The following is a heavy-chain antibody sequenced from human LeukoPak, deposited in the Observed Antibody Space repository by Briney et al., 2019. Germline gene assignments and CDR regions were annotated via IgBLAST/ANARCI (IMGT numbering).Heavy chain of an antibody. CDR1: GFTFSSYS. D-gene: IGHD4-11*01. J-gene: IGHJ6*03. Sequence: PGGSLRLSCAASGFTFSSYSMNWVRQAPGKGLEWVSSISSSSSYIYYADSVKGRFTISRDNAKNSLYLQMNSLRAEDTAVYYCARAGRLHYYYYYYMDVWGKGTTVTISS. CDR3: ARAGRLHYYYYYYMDV. CDR2: ISSSSSYI. V-gene: IGHV3-21*01.